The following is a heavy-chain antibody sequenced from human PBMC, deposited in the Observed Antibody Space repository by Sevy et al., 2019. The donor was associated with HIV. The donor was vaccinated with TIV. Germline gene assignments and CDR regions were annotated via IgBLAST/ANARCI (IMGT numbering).Heavy chain of an antibody. Sequence: GGSLRLSCAASGFNFRIYAMHWVRQAPGKGLEWVAVISYDGSDKFYAESVKGRFTISRDNSKNRVFLQLNSLRGDDTAVYYCATGRQGATYGYWGQGTPVTVSS. J-gene: IGHJ4*02. CDR1: GFNFRIYA. CDR2: ISYDGSDK. CDR3: ATGRQGATYGY. V-gene: IGHV3-30*03. D-gene: IGHD1-26*01.